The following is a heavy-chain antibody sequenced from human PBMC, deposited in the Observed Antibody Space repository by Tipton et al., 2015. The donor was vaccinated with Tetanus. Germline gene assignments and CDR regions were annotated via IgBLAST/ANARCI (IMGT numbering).Heavy chain of an antibody. V-gene: IGHV3-9*01. D-gene: IGHD1-26*01. CDR2: ITWNSGSI. CDR3: AREGSSGWFDP. Sequence: SLRLSCAASDGMHWVRQVPGKGLEWVSGITWNSGSIGYADSVKGRFTISRDNAKNSLYLQMNSLRADDTALYYCAREGSSGWFDPWGRGTLVTVSS. J-gene: IGHJ5*02. CDR1: DG.